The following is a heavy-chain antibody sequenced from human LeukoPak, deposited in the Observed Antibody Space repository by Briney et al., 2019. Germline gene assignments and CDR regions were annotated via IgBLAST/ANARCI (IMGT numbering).Heavy chain of an antibody. D-gene: IGHD6-6*01. CDR1: GGSISSYY. CDR2: IYYSGST. Sequence: PSETLSLTCTVSGGSISSYYWSWIRQPPGKGLEWIGYIYYSGSTNYNPSLKSRVTISVDTSKNQFSLKLSSVTAADTAVYYCARDVRTSETSEGYYYYCGMDVWGQGTTVTVSS. J-gene: IGHJ6*02. CDR3: ARDVRTSETSEGYYYYCGMDV. V-gene: IGHV4-59*01.